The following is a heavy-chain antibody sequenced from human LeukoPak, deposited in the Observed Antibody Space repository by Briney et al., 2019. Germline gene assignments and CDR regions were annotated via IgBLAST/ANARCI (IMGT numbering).Heavy chain of an antibody. D-gene: IGHD2-15*01. CDR1: GYTFTSYG. Sequence: SVKVSCKASGYTFTSYGISWVRQAPGQGLEWMGRIIPILGIANYAQKFQGRVTITADKSTSTAYMELSSLRSEDTAVYYCARAVGCSGGSCLYGGWGQGTLVTVSS. CDR2: IIPILGIA. CDR3: ARAVGCSGGSCLYGG. J-gene: IGHJ4*02. V-gene: IGHV1-69*04.